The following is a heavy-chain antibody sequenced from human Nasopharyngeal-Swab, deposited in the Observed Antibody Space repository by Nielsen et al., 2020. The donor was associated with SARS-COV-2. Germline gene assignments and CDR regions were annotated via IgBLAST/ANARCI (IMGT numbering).Heavy chain of an antibody. J-gene: IGHJ6*02. V-gene: IGHV1-45*02. CDR1: GFSITYRF. CDR2: IPPFNGNA. Sequence: SVKVSCKASGFSITYRFLHWMRQAPGQALEWMGWIPPFNGNAKHAQKFQGRVSITRDGSRTTASLELSSLRPDDTAMYFCASGQCINGVCNPTDGLDVWGQGTSVTVS. D-gene: IGHD2-8*01. CDR3: ASGQCINGVCNPTDGLDV.